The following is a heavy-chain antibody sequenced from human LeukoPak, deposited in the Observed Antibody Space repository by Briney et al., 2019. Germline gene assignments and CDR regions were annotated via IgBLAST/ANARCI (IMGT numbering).Heavy chain of an antibody. CDR1: GFTFNSYE. D-gene: IGHD5-24*01. CDR3: AREATGGGYNFDY. J-gene: IGHJ4*02. CDR2: INPSGSII. Sequence: GGSLRLSCAASGFTFNSYEMIWARQAPGKGLEWISYINPSGSIIYYADSVKGRFTISRDNAKNSLYLQMNSLRVEDTAVYSCAREATGGGYNFDYWGQGVLVTVSS. V-gene: IGHV3-48*03.